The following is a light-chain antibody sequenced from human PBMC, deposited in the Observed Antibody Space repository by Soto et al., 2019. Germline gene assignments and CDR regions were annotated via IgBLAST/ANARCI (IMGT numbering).Light chain of an antibody. V-gene: IGKV1-9*01. CDR3: QQLNTFPIT. J-gene: IGKJ5*01. Sequence: IQLTQSPSFLSASQGDRVTITCRASQGIRSYLAWYQQSPGRAPKLLIYAASTLQSGVPSRFSGSGSGTEFTITISSLQPEDFATYYCQQLNTFPITFGQGTRLEIK. CDR1: QGIRSY. CDR2: AAS.